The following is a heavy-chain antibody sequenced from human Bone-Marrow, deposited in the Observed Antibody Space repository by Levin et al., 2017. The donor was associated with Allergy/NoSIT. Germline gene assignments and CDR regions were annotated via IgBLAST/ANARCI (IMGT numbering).Heavy chain of an antibody. Sequence: PSETLSLTCAVSGVSISSSKWWCWVRQPPGKGLECIGDIYHSGSTNYNPSLKSRFTISVDNSKNQFSLKLSYVTAADTAVYYCHVIGTDYYDYMDVWGKGTTVTVSS. V-gene: IGHV4-4*02. D-gene: IGHD3-10*01. CDR2: IYHSGST. CDR3: HVIGTDYYDYMDV. J-gene: IGHJ6*03. CDR1: GVSISSSKW.